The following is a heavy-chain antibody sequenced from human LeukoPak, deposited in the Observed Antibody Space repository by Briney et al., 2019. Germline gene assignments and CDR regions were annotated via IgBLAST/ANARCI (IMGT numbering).Heavy chain of an antibody. CDR2: INPNSGGT. J-gene: IGHJ5*02. D-gene: IGHD3-22*01. CDR3: ARGREDYYDSSGYECWFDP. Sequence: ASVKVSCKASGGTFSSYAISWVRQAPGQGLEWMGWINPNSGGTNYAQKFQGRVTMTRDTSISTAYMELSRLRSDDTAVYYCARGREDYYDSSGYECWFDPWGQGTLVTVSS. CDR1: GGTFSSYA. V-gene: IGHV1-2*02.